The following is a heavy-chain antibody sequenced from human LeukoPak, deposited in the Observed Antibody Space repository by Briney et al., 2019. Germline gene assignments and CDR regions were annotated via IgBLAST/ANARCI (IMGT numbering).Heavy chain of an antibody. CDR2: INSDGTTT. Sequence: PGGSLRLSCAASGFTFSSYWMHWVRQAPGKGLEWVAHINSDGTTTNYADSVKGRFTISRDNAKNTLYLQMNSLRAEDTAVYYCAKNPMVRGVSAYYYMDVWGKGTTVTVSS. CDR1: GFTFSSYW. J-gene: IGHJ6*03. CDR3: AKNPMVRGVSAYYYMDV. V-gene: IGHV3-74*01. D-gene: IGHD3-10*01.